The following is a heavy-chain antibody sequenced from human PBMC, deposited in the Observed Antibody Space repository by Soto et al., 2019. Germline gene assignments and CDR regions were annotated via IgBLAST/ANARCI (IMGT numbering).Heavy chain of an antibody. J-gene: IGHJ6*03. CDR2: ISAYNGNT. CDR3: ARMTCSSTSCPYYMDV. CDR1: GYTFTSYG. V-gene: IGHV1-18*01. Sequence: ASVKLSCKASGYTFTSYGISWVRQAPGQGLEWMGWISAYNGNTNYAQKLQGRVTMTTDTSTSTAYMELRSLRSDDTAVYYCARMTCSSTSCPYYMDVWGKGTTVSVSS. D-gene: IGHD2-2*01.